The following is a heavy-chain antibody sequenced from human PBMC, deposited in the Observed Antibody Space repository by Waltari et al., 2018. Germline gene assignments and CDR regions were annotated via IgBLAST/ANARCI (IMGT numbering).Heavy chain of an antibody. J-gene: IGHJ6*03. CDR2: IYPGDSDT. Sequence: EVQLVQSGAEVKKAGESLRISCEGSGYSFTSYWIGWVRQMPGKGLEWMGFIYPGDSDTRYSPSFQGQVTMSADKALRTACLQWSSLKASDSAMYYCARHAWYSGHDGDYVYMDVWGMGTTVTVSS. V-gene: IGHV5-51*01. D-gene: IGHD3-16*01. CDR1: GYSFTSYW. CDR3: ARHAWYSGHDGDYVYMDV.